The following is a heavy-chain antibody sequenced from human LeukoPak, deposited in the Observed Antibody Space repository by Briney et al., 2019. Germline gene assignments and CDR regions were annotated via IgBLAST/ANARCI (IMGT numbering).Heavy chain of an antibody. CDR2: IIPILGIA. J-gene: IGHJ4*02. CDR1: GGTFSSYA. D-gene: IGHD3-22*01. Sequence: ASVKVSCKASGGTFSSYAISWVRQAPGQGLEWMGRIIPILGIANYAQKFQGRVTITADKSTSTAYMELSSLRSEDTAVYYCASGGGYYYDSSGYWFDYWGQGTLVTVSS. CDR3: ASGGGYYYDSSGYWFDY. V-gene: IGHV1-69*04.